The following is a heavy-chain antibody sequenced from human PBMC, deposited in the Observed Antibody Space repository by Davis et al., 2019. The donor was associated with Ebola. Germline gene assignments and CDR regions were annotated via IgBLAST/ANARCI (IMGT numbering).Heavy chain of an antibody. CDR2: ISSSSSYI. V-gene: IGHV3-21*01. Sequence: GESLKISCAASGFTFSSYSMNWVRQAPGKGLEWVSSISSSSSYIYYADSVKGRFTISRDNAKNSLYLQMNSLRAEDTAVYYCARSPLYYYDSSGYLAYWGQGTLVTVSS. D-gene: IGHD3-22*01. CDR1: GFTFSSYS. J-gene: IGHJ4*02. CDR3: ARSPLYYYDSSGYLAY.